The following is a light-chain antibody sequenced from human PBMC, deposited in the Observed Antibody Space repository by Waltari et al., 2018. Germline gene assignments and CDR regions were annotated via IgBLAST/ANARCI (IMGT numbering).Light chain of an antibody. Sequence: QSALPQPASVSGSPGPSITISCTGTSSAVGSYNLVSWYQQHPGRAPKLMIYEVSERPSGVSNRFSGSKSGNTASLTISGLQAEDEADYYCCSYTGSPHVVFGGGTKLTVL. J-gene: IGLJ2*01. CDR3: CSYTGSPHVV. CDR1: SSAVGSYNL. CDR2: EVS. V-gene: IGLV2-23*02.